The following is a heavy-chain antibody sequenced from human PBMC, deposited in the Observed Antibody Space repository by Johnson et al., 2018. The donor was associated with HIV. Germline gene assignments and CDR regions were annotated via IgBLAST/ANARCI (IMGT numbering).Heavy chain of an antibody. J-gene: IGHJ3*02. V-gene: IGHV3-30-3*01. D-gene: IGHD6-19*01. CDR2: ISYDGSNK. CDR3: ARVQWLILDAFDI. CDR1: AFTFRSYS. Sequence: QVQLVESGGGVVQPGRSLRLSCAASAFTFRSYSMHWVRQAPGNGLEWVAVISYDGSNKYYAASVKGRFTISRDNSKNTLYLQMNSLRAEDTAVYYCARVQWLILDAFDIWGQGTMVTVSS.